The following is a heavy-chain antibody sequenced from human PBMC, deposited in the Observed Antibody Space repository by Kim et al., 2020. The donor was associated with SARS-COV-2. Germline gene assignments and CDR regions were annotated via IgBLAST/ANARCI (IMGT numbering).Heavy chain of an antibody. J-gene: IGHJ4*02. CDR3: AKDKEVWWELLREGYDY. D-gene: IGHD1-26*01. CDR1: GFTFDDYA. CDR2: ISGDGGST. V-gene: IGHV3-43*02. Sequence: GGSLRLSCAASGFTFDDYAMHWVRQAPGKGLEWVSLISGDGGSTYYADSVKGRFTISRDNSKNSLYLQMNSLRTEDTALYYCAKDKEVWWELLREGYDYWGQGTLVTVSS.